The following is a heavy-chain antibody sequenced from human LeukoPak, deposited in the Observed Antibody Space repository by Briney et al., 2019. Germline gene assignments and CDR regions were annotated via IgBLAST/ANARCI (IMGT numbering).Heavy chain of an antibody. CDR2: ISSSSSYI. Sequence: GGSLRLSCAASGFTFSSYSMNWVRQAPGKGLEWVSSISSSSSYIYYADSVKGRFTISRDNAKNSLYLQMNSLRAEDTAAYYCARDKDVVVPAAMRYYYYGMDVWGQGTTVTVSS. J-gene: IGHJ6*02. CDR3: ARDKDVVVPAAMRYYYYGMDV. CDR1: GFTFSSYS. D-gene: IGHD2-2*01. V-gene: IGHV3-21*01.